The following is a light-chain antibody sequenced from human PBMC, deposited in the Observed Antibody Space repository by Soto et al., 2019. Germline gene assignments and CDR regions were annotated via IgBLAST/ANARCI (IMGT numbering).Light chain of an antibody. V-gene: IGLV2-23*02. Sequence: QSVLTQPACVPGSPGQSITISCTGTSSNVGSYKLVSWYQQHPGKAPKLMIFEVNKRPSGVSNRFSGSKSGNTASLTISGLKVEDEADYYCCSSGGSPTYVFGPGTKVNVL. CDR2: EVN. CDR1: SSNVGSYKL. CDR3: CSSGGSPTYV. J-gene: IGLJ1*01.